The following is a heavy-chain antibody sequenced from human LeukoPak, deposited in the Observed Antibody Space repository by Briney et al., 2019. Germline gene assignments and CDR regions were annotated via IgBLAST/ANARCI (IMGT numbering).Heavy chain of an antibody. D-gene: IGHD1-1*01. Sequence: GGSLRLSCAASGFIVSSSYMSWVRQAPGKGLEWVSVIYTGGNTYYTDAVKGRFTISRHNSKNTLYLQMNNLRAEDTAVYYCARGGPATTIDYWGRGTLVTVSS. CDR3: ARGGPATTIDY. CDR1: GFIVSSSY. J-gene: IGHJ4*02. CDR2: IYTGGNT. V-gene: IGHV3-53*04.